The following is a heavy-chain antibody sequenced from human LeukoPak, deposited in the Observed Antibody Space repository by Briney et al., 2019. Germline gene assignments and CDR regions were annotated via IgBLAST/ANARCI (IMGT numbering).Heavy chain of an antibody. CDR1: GYTFTSYY. CDR3: ARSELQFDYFDY. J-gene: IGHJ4*02. CDR2: INPSGGGT. V-gene: IGHV1-46*01. D-gene: IGHD5-24*01. Sequence: ASVKVSCKPFGYTFTSYYLHWVRKAPGQGLGWLGIINPSGGGTSYAQKFQGRVTMTRDTSTSTVYMELSSLRSEDTAVYYCARSELQFDYFDYWGQGTLVTVSS.